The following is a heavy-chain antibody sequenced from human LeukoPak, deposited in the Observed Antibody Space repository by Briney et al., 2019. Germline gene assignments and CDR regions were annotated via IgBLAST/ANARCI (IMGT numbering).Heavy chain of an antibody. D-gene: IGHD3-22*01. Sequence: SQTLSLTCAVSGGSISSGGYSWSWIRQPPGKGLEWIGYIYHSGSTYYNPSLKSRVTISVDRSKNQFSLKLSSVTAADTAVYYCARHIDSSGYYFDYWGQGTLVTVSS. CDR1: GGSISSGGYS. CDR2: IYHSGST. V-gene: IGHV4-30-2*01. CDR3: ARHIDSSGYYFDY. J-gene: IGHJ4*02.